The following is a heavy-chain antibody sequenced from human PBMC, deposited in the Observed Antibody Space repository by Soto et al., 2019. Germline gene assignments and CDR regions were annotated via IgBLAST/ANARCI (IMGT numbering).Heavy chain of an antibody. D-gene: IGHD6-19*01. J-gene: IGHJ4*02. V-gene: IGHV4-39*01. Sequence: QLQLQESGPGLVKPSETLSLTCTVSGGSISSSSYYWGWIRQPPGKGLGWIGSIYYSGSTYYNPSHKGRFTISVDTSKKHLSLKASSVSAADTAVYYWERHAVHSSRFTDYWGPGTLGTVSS. CDR1: GGSISSSSYY. CDR2: IYYSGST. CDR3: ERHAVHSSRFTDY.